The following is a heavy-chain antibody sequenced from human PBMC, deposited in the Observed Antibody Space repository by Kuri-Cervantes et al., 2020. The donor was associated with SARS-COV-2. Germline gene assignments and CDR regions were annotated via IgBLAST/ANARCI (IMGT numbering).Heavy chain of an antibody. V-gene: IGHV4-34*01. CDR2: INHSGST. J-gene: IGHJ4*02. D-gene: IGHD3-10*01. CDR1: GGSFSGYY. Sequence: ESLKISCAVYGGSFSGYYWSWIRQPPGKGLEWIGEINHSGSTNYNPSLKSRVTISVDTSKNQFSLKLSSVTAADTAVYYCARALTGEVDDYWGQGTLVTVSS. CDR3: ARALTGEVDDY.